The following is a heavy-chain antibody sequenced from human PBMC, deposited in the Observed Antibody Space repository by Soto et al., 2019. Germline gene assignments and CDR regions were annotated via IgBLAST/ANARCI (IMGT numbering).Heavy chain of an antibody. J-gene: IGHJ3*02. D-gene: IGHD3-22*01. V-gene: IGHV4-31*03. CDR1: GGSISSGGYY. CDR3: ARLYDSSGYYHVYAFDI. CDR2: IYYSGST. Sequence: SETLSLTCTVSGGSISSGGYYWSWIRQHPGKGLEWIGYIYYSGSTYYNPSLKSRVTISVDTPKNQFSLKLSSVTAAETAVYYCARLYDSSGYYHVYAFDIWGQGTLVTV.